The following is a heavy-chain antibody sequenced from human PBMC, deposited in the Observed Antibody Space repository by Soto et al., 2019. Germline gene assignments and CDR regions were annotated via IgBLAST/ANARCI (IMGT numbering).Heavy chain of an antibody. V-gene: IGHV3-23*01. J-gene: IGHJ4*02. D-gene: IGHD2-2*01. Sequence: VRLSCAASGFIFGTYAMSWVRQAPGKGPEWVAVISDTGGGTYYADSVKGRFTISRDNSKNTLYLQMNSLRAEDTGLYYCAKDAGGGPYSTAWYEFDYWGQGTQVTVSS. CDR1: GFIFGTYA. CDR3: AKDAGGGPYSTAWYEFDY. CDR2: ISDTGGGT.